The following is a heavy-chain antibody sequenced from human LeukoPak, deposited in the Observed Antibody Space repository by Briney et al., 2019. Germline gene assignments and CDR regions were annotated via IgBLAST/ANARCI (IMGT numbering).Heavy chain of an antibody. CDR1: GGTFSSYA. V-gene: IGHV1-69*04. Sequence: SVKVSCKASGGTFSSYAISWVRQAPGQGLEWMGRIIPILGIANYAQKFQGRVTITADKSTSTAYMELSSLRSEDTAVYYCARHGVDSSGFSAFDIWGQGTMVTVSS. CDR3: ARHGVDSSGFSAFDI. CDR2: IIPILGIA. J-gene: IGHJ3*02. D-gene: IGHD3-22*01.